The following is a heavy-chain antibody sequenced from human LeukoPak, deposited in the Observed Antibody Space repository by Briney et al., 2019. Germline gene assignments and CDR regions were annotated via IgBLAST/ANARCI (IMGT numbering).Heavy chain of an antibody. V-gene: IGHV3-30-3*01. CDR1: GFTFSSYA. J-gene: IGHJ4*02. Sequence: GGSLRLSCAASGFTFSSYAMHWFGRAPARGLGGVAVISYDGSNKYYADSVKGRFTISRDNSKNTLYLQMNSLRAEDTAVYYCAKDHRGRDGYNWGQGTLVTVSS. D-gene: IGHD5-24*01. CDR3: AKDHRGRDGYN. CDR2: ISYDGSNK.